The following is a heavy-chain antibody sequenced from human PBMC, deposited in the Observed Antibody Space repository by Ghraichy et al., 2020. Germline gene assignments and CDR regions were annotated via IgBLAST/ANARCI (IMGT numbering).Heavy chain of an antibody. CDR3: ARDGNWGILDY. J-gene: IGHJ4*02. CDR1: GFTFSSHW. D-gene: IGHD7-27*01. CDR2: IKQDGSEK. V-gene: IGHV3-7*01. Sequence: GGSLRLSCAASGFTFSSHWMSWVRQAPGKGLEWVANIKQDGSEKYYVDSMKGRFTISRDNAKNSLYLQMNGLSAEDTAVYYCARDGNWGILDYWGQGTLVTVSS.